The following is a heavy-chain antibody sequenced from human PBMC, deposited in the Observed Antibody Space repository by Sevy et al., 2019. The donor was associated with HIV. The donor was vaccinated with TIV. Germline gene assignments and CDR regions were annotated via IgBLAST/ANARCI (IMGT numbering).Heavy chain of an antibody. CDR2: LKHKAYGGTL. D-gene: IGHD1-1*01. CDR1: GFTFGDYA. J-gene: IGHJ4*02. Sequence: GGSLRLSCTGSGFTFGDYAMSWVRQAPGKGLEWVAFLKHKAYGGTLDYAASVKGRFSISRDDSKSIAHLQMNDLKTEDTAIYHCKRWKGAQSIFDYWGQGALVTVSS. V-gene: IGHV3-49*04. CDR3: KRWKGAQSIFDY.